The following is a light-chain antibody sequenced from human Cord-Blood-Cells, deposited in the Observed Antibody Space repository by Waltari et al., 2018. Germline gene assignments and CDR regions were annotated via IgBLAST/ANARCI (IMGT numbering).Light chain of an antibody. Sequence: SALTQPASVSGSPGQXIXXSCXETSSDVGSYNLXSCYQQHPGKAPKLMIYEGSKRPSGVSNRFSGSKSGNTASLTISGLQAEDEADYYCCSYAGSHVVFGGGTKLTVL. J-gene: IGLJ2*01. CDR2: EGS. CDR3: CSYAGSHVV. V-gene: IGLV2-23*01. CDR1: SSDVGSYNL.